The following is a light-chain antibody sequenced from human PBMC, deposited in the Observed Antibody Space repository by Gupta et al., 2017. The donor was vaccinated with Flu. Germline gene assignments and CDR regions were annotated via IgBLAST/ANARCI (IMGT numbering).Light chain of an antibody. CDR1: SSNIGSNT. Sequence: RVTTACSGSSSNIGSNTVNWYQQLAGTAPKVIIYNDKQRPSGVPDRFSASKSGTTAALAVSGRQSEDEADYYCAAWDDSLSGGLFGGGTKLTVL. CDR3: AAWDDSLSGGL. J-gene: IGLJ2*01. V-gene: IGLV1-44*01. CDR2: NDK.